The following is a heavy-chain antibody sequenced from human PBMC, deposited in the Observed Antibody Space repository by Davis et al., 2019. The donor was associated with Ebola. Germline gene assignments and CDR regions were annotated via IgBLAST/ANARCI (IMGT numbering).Heavy chain of an antibody. V-gene: IGHV3-11*01. CDR2: ISSSGSTI. Sequence: GESLKISCAASGFTVSSNYMSWIRQAPGKGLEWVSYISSSGSTIYYADSVKGRFTISRDNAKNSLYLQMNSLKTEDTAVYYCTTDSLWTTYSSSSLLWSYYYGMDVWGQGTTVTVSS. D-gene: IGHD6-6*01. CDR3: TTDSLWTTYSSSSLLWSYYYGMDV. CDR1: GFTVSSNY. J-gene: IGHJ6*02.